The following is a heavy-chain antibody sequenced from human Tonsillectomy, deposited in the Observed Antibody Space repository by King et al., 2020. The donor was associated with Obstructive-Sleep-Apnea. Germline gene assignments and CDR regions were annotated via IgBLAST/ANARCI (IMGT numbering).Heavy chain of an antibody. Sequence: VQLVESGAEVKESGESLKISCKGSGYSFATYWIGWVRQMPGKGLEWMGIIQPGDSDTRYSPSFQDQVTISADKSFSTAYLQWSSLQASDTAMYYCARGYDRNYFDYWGQGTLVTVSS. D-gene: IGHD5-12*01. CDR2: IQPGDSDT. V-gene: IGHV5-51*01. CDR1: GYSFATYW. J-gene: IGHJ4*02. CDR3: ARGYDRNYFDY.